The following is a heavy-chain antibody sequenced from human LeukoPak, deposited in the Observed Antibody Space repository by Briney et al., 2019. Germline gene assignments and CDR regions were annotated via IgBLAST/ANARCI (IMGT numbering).Heavy chain of an antibody. CDR2: IIPILGIA. CDR3: AREVAAAGIYYYYYGMDV. D-gene: IGHD6-13*01. Sequence: VASVKVSCKASGGTFSSYAISWVRQAPGQGLEWMGRIIPILGIANYAQKFQGRVTITRDTSASTAYMELSSLRSEDTAVYYCAREVAAAGIYYYYYGMDVWGQGTTVTVSS. CDR1: GGTFSSYA. J-gene: IGHJ6*02. V-gene: IGHV1-69*04.